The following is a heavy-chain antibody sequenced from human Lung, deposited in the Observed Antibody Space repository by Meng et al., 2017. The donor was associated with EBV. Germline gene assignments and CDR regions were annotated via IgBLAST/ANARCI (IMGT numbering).Heavy chain of an antibody. V-gene: IGHV6-1*01. CDR1: GDSVSSRSPA. Sequence: QVHLQEYGPGLVKPSQTPSLTCVIPGDSVSSRSPAWTWIRQSPSRGLEWLGRPYYRSKWYNDYAVFVKSRITINPDTSKNQFSLQLNSVTPEDTAVYYCARGATSVFDLWGRGTLVTVSS. CDR3: ARGATSVFDL. J-gene: IGHJ2*01. CDR2: PYYRSKWYN.